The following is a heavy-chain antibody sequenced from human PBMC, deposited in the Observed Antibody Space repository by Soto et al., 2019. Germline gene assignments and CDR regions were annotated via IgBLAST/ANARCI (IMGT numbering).Heavy chain of an antibody. D-gene: IGHD1-26*01. CDR2: IYYSGST. J-gene: IGHJ6*03. V-gene: IGHV4-31*03. CDR3: ARVGVHLHSLYYYMDV. CDR1: GGSINSGGYY. Sequence: SENPSLTCTFSGGSINSGGYYWGWIRQHPVKGLEWIGYIYYSGSTYYNPSLKSRVTISVDTSKNQFSLKLSSVTAADTAVYYCARVGVHLHSLYYYMDVWGKGTAVTVSS.